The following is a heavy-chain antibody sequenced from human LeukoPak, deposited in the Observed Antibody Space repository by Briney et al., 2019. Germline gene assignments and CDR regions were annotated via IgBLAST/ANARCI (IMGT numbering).Heavy chain of an antibody. CDR1: GGSFSGYY. Sequence: SETLSLPCAVYGGSFSGYYWSWIRQPPGKGLEWIGEINHSGSTNYNPSLKSRVTISVDTSKNQFSLKLSSVTAADTAVYYCARVSYYDSSGYPTRYFDYWGQGTLVTVSS. CDR2: INHSGST. CDR3: ARVSYYDSSGYPTRYFDY. V-gene: IGHV4-34*01. J-gene: IGHJ4*02. D-gene: IGHD3-22*01.